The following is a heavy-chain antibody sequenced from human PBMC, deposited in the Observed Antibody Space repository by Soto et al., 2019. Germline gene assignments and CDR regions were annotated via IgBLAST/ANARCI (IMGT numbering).Heavy chain of an antibody. V-gene: IGHV4-34*01. CDR1: GGSVYDYY. D-gene: IGHD2-2*01. CDR3: AALDCSSATCYGGGYFDP. J-gene: IGHJ5*02. Sequence: SETLSLTCAVHGGSVYDYYWNWIRQPPGKGLEWIGHINHRGVIEYSPSLESRITMSIDTSENRFSLRLTSVTAADTAIYFCAALDCSSATCYGGGYFDPWGQGTLVTVSS. CDR2: INHRGVI.